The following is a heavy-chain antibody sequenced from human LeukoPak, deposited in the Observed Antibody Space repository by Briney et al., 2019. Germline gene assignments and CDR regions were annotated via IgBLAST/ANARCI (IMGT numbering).Heavy chain of an antibody. J-gene: IGHJ4*02. D-gene: IGHD3-22*01. CDR1: GYRFTSYW. Sequence: GESLKISRNGSGYRFTSYWNGWGRQVPGKGLEWGGIIYPGDSDTRYSLSFQGLLTISADKSISTASSHEKRQKGAHTSIFYWARLLSITMKRRYFDYWGQGTLVTVSS. CDR3: ARLLSITMKRRYFDY. V-gene: IGHV5-51*01. CDR2: IYPGDSDT.